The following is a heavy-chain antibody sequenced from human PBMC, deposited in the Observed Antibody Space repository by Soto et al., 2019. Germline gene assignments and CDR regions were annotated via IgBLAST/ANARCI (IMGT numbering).Heavy chain of an antibody. D-gene: IGHD5-18*01. CDR3: AQEARYSYAIGRGCDP. Sequence: EVQLLESGGGLVQPGGSLRLSCAASGFTFSSYAMSWVRQAPGKGLEWVSAISGSGGSTYYADSVKGRFTISRDNSKNTQDLQRNSVRAEDTAVYYCAQEARYSYAIGRGCDPWGKGTLVTVSS. CDR1: GFTFSSYA. V-gene: IGHV3-23*01. CDR2: ISGSGGST. J-gene: IGHJ5*02.